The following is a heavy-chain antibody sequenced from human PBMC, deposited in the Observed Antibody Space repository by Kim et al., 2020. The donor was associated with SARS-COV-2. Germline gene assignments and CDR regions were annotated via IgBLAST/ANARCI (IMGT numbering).Heavy chain of an antibody. J-gene: IGHJ6*02. CDR1: GFTFSSYG. D-gene: IGHD6-13*01. CDR3: ARVLGAAAGTYYYYVMDV. Sequence: GGSLRLSCAASGFTFSSYGLHWVRQAPGKGLEWVAVISYDGSNKYYADSVKGQFTISRDNSKNTLYLQMNSLRAEDTAVYYCARVLGAAAGTYYYYVMDVWGQGTTVTVSS. V-gene: IGHV3-33*05. CDR2: ISYDGSNK.